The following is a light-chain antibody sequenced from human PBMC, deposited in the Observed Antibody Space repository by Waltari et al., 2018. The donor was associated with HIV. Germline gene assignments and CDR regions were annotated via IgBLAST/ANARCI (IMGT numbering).Light chain of an antibody. Sequence: QSGLTQPPSVSGAPGLSVTIPSTGSSSNIGAGSDVHLYQQIPGTAPKLTIYGNNKRPSGVPDRFSGSKSGTSASLAITGLQPEDEADYYCQSYDHSLRVVFGGGTKLTVL. CDR1: SSNIGAGSD. CDR3: QSYDHSLRVV. J-gene: IGLJ2*01. CDR2: GNN. V-gene: IGLV1-40*01.